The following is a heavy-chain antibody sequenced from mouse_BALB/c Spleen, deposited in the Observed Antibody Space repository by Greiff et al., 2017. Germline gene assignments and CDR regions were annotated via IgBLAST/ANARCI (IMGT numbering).Heavy chain of an antibody. CDR1: GFTFSDYG. Sequence: EVKLVESGGGLVQPGGSRKLSCAASGFTFSDYGMAWVRQAPGKGPEWVAFISNLAYSIYYADTVTGRFTISRENAKNTLYLEMSSLRSEDTAMYYFAREKRRAFDYWGQGTTLTVSS. V-gene: IGHV5-15*02. J-gene: IGHJ2*01. CDR2: ISNLAYSI. CDR3: AREKRRAFDY. D-gene: IGHD3-3*01.